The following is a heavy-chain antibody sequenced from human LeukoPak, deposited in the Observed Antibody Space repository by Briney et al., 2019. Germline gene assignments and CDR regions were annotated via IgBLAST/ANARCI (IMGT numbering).Heavy chain of an antibody. J-gene: IGHJ4*02. CDR3: ARGAGFAEPLPEY. Sequence: ASVKVSCKASGYTFTSYAIRWVRQARGQRLEWMGWINAGHGNTKYSQKFQGRVTITRDTSASTAYMELSSLRSEDTAVYYCARGAGFAEPLPEYWGQGSLLTVSS. D-gene: IGHD1-14*01. CDR2: INAGHGNT. V-gene: IGHV1-3*01. CDR1: GYTFTSYA.